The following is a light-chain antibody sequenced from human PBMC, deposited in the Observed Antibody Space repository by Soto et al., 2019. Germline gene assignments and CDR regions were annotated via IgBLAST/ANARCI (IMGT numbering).Light chain of an antibody. V-gene: IGKV3-15*01. CDR3: QQYNKRPPWT. CDR1: EDVATN. J-gene: IGKJ1*01. Sequence: EVVMTQSPAFLSASPGEKATLSCRASEDVATNLAWYPQKPGQAPRLLIYAAFTRATGIPVRFSGGVSETGFTLTINSLQPEDFAIYYCQQYNKRPPWTFGQGTKVEVK. CDR2: AAF.